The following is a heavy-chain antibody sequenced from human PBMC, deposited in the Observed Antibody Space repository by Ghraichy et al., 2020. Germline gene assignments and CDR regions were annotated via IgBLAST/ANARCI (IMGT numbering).Heavy chain of an antibody. CDR3: TRGRSNMWYYFDF. J-gene: IGHJ4*02. CDR2: IRQDGSDK. D-gene: IGHD2-21*01. V-gene: IGHV3-7*03. CDR1: GFTFSNYW. Sequence: LSLTCAASGFTFSNYWMSWVRQAPGKGLEWVANIRQDGSDKFYVDSVRGRFTISRDNAKDSLFLQMNSLRADDTAVYYCTRGRSNMWYYFDFWGQGNLVTVSS.